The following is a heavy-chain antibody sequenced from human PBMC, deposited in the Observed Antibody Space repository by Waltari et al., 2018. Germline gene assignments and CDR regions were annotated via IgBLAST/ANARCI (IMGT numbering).Heavy chain of an antibody. Sequence: EVQLVESGGGLVQPGGSLRLSCAAFGFTFSGYAMNWVRQAPGKGREWVSYIGSTGDVIYYAESVKGRFIISRDNAKNSLFLHLSSLTGEDTAGYYCVRRLRWSRAYWGQGTPVTVSS. V-gene: IGHV3-48*03. CDR3: VRRLRWSRAY. CDR2: IGSTGDVI. D-gene: IGHD4-17*01. CDR1: GFTFSGYA. J-gene: IGHJ4*02.